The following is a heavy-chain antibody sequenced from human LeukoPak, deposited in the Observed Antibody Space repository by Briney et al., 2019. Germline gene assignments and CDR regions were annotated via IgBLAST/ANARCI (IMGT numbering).Heavy chain of an antibody. D-gene: IGHD3-3*01. CDR2: INHSGST. CDR3: ARGGMYYDFWSGYSAIYCYYGMDV. Sequence: SETLSLTCAVYGGSFSGYYWSWIRQPPGKGLEWIGEINHSGSTNYNPSLKSRVTISVDTSKNQFSLKLSSVTAADTAVYYCARGGMYYDFWSGYSAIYCYYGMDVWGQGTTVTVSS. CDR1: GGSFSGYY. J-gene: IGHJ6*02. V-gene: IGHV4-34*01.